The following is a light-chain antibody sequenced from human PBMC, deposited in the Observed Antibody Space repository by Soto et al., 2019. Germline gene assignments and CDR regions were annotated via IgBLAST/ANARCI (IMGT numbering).Light chain of an antibody. CDR3: QQHKSYPRT. CDR2: KVS. V-gene: IGKV1-5*03. CDR1: QSIDSA. J-gene: IGKJ1*01. Sequence: GDRVTITCRASQSIDSALAWYQQQPGKAPKFLIYKVSTLESGVPSRFSGSGSGTEFTLTISSPQPDDFGTYYCQQHKSYPRTFGQGTKVEIK.